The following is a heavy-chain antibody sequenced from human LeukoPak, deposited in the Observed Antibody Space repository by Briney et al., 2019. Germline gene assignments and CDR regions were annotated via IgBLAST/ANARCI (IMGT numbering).Heavy chain of an antibody. CDR1: GGSFSGYY. V-gene: IGHV4-34*01. CDR2: INHSGST. CDR3: ASARRDLRPAGY. Sequence: PSETLSLTCAVYGGSFSGYYWSWIRQPPGKGLEWIGEINHSGSTNYNPSLKSRVTISVDTSKNQFSLKLSSVTAAGTAVYYCASARRDLRPAGYWGQGTLVTVSS. D-gene: IGHD1-14*01. J-gene: IGHJ4*02.